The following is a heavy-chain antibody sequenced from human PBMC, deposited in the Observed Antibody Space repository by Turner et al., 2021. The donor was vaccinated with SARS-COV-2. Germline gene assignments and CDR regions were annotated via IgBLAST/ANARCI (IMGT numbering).Heavy chain of an antibody. CDR3: AKGESQYFDY. J-gene: IGHJ4*02. Sequence: QVQLVESGGGVVQPGRSLRLSCAASGFTFRSYGLHWVRQAPGKGLEWVAVISYNGSNKYYADSMKGRFTISRDNSKSTLYLQMNSLRAEDTAVYYCAKGESQYFDYWGQGTLVTVSS. CDR2: ISYNGSNK. V-gene: IGHV3-30*18. CDR1: GFTFRSYG.